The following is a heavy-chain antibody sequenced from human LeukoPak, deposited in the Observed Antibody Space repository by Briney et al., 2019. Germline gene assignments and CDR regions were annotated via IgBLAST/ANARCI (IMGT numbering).Heavy chain of an antibody. CDR3: ARGTKGGYSYGSFDY. V-gene: IGHV1-69*04. Sequence: GASVKVSCKASGYTFTSYGISWVRQAPGQGLEWMGRIIPILGIANYAQKFQGRVTITADKSTSTAYMELSSLRSEDTAVYYCARGTKGGYSYGSFDYWGQGTLVTVSS. D-gene: IGHD5-18*01. J-gene: IGHJ4*02. CDR2: IIPILGIA. CDR1: GYTFTSYG.